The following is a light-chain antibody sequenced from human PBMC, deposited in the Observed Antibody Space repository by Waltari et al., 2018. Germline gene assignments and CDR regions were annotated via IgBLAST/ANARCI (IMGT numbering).Light chain of an antibody. V-gene: IGLV2-23*02. CDR3: CSYAGANTYV. CDR2: EVS. Sequence: QSALTQPASVSGSPGQSITVSCTGTSSDVGSYNLVSWYQHHPPKAPKLLMYEVSKRPYGVSKRCSGSKSGDTASLTISGLQPEDEADYYCCSYAGANTYVFGSGTKVTVL. CDR1: SSDVGSYNL. J-gene: IGLJ1*01.